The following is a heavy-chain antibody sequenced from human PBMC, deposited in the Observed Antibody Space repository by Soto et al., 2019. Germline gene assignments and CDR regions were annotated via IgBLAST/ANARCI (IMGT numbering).Heavy chain of an antibody. CDR3: AKDHYTVTGNYWYFDL. CDR2: ISYDGSNK. Sequence: QVQLVESGGGVVQPGRSLRLSCAASGFTFSSYGMHWVRQAPGKGLAWVAVISYDGSNKYYADSVKGRFTISRDNSKNTLYLQMNSLIAEDTAVYYCAKDHYTVTGNYWYFDLLCRGTLVTVSS. V-gene: IGHV3-30*18. J-gene: IGHJ2*01. D-gene: IGHD4-17*01. CDR1: GFTFSSYG.